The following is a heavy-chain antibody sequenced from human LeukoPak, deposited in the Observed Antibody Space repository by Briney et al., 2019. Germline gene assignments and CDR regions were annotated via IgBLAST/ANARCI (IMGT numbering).Heavy chain of an antibody. Sequence: GSLRLSCAASGFTFEDYGMSWVRQAPGKGLEWVSGINWNGGTTGYADSVKGRFTISRDNAKNSLYLQMDSLRAEDTALYYCARGASVGGTTGYYYYGMDVWGQGTTVTVSS. J-gene: IGHJ6*02. V-gene: IGHV3-20*04. CDR3: ARGASVGGTTGYYYYGMDV. D-gene: IGHD1-26*01. CDR2: INWNGGTT. CDR1: GFTFEDYG.